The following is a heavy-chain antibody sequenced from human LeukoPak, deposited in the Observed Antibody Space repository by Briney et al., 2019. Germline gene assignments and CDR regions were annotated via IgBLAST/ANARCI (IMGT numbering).Heavy chain of an antibody. V-gene: IGHV1-18*01. Sequence: ASVKASCKASGYTFTSYGISWVRQAPGQGLEWMGWISAYNGNTNYAQKLQGRVTMTTDTSTSTAYMELRSLRSDDTAVYYCARDLNSRVPLAGWFDPWGQGTLVTASS. D-gene: IGHD5-24*01. J-gene: IGHJ5*02. CDR3: ARDLNSRVPLAGWFDP. CDR1: GYTFTSYG. CDR2: ISAYNGNT.